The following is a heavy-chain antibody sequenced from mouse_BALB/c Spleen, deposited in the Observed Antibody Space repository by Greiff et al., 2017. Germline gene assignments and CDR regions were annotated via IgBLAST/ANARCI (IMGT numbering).Heavy chain of an antibody. CDR1: GFTFSSYA. CDR3: ASTATRYFDV. J-gene: IGHJ1*01. V-gene: IGHV5-9-3*01. Sequence: EVQVVESGGGLVKPGGSLKLSCAASGFTFSSYAMSWVRQTPEKRLEWVATISSGGSYTYYPDSVKGRFTISRDNAKNTLYLQMSSLRSEDTAMYYCASTATRYFDVWGAGTTVTVSS. CDR2: ISSGGSYT. D-gene: IGHD1-2*01.